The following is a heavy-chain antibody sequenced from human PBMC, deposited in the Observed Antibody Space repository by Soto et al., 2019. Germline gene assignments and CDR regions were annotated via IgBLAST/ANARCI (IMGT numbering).Heavy chain of an antibody. V-gene: IGHV4-30-4*01. CDR1: GDSISSRSYY. CDR2: IYYTGST. D-gene: IGHD1-1*01. Sequence: SETLSLTCTVTGDSISSRSYYWGWIRQTPGEGLEWIGHIYYTGSTSYSPSLKSRVTRSLDTSENQFSLKMNSVSAADTAVYYCARDRSNSPDFFVSWGQVTLGTFSS. J-gene: IGHJ4*02. CDR3: ARDRSNSPDFFVS.